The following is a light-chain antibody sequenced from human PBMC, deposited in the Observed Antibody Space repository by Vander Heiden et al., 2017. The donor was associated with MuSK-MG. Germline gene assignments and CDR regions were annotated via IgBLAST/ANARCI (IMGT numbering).Light chain of an antibody. CDR1: QSISRH. CDR3: QQSYSNLYT. Sequence: DIQMTQSPSSLSASVGDRVTITSRASQSISRHLNWYQQKPGKAPNLLIYAASSLQSGVPSRFSGSGSGTDFTLTISSLQPEDFVTYYCQQSYSNLYTFGQGTKLEIK. V-gene: IGKV1-39*01. J-gene: IGKJ2*01. CDR2: AAS.